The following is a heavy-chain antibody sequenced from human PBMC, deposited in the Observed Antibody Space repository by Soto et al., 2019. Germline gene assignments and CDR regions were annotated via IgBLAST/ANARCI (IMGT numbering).Heavy chain of an antibody. V-gene: IGHV4-59*08. D-gene: IGHD2-15*01. Sequence: SETRSLTCTVSGCSISSYYWSWIRRPPGKGLEWIGYIYYSGSANYNPSLKSRVTISVDTSKNPFSLKLSSVAAAVTSVYYYARHCGCSGGSCYFFDYWGQGTLVTVSS. CDR3: ARHCGCSGGSCYFFDY. J-gene: IGHJ4*02. CDR2: IYYSGSA. CDR1: GCSISSYY.